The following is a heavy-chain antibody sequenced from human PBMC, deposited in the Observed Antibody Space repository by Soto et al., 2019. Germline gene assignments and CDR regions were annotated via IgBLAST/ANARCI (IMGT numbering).Heavy chain of an antibody. Sequence: QVHLQESGPGLVKPSETLSLTCAVSGVSIHNSHSFWGWIRQPPGKGLEFIANVHYSGGAHYNPSFKSRVTISVDTATNQVSLRMSSVTAADTAVYFCGRVVEGATRHTDFDSWGQGTLVTVSS. CDR3: GRVVEGATRHTDFDS. J-gene: IGHJ5*01. V-gene: IGHV4-39*01. CDR1: GVSIHNSHSF. CDR2: VHYSGGA. D-gene: IGHD2-21*01.